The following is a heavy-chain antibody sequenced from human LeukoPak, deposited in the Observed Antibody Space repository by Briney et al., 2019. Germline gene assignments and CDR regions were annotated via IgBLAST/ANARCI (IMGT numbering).Heavy chain of an antibody. D-gene: IGHD4-23*01. V-gene: IGHV3-64*01. CDR2: ISSNGDNT. CDR3: AREGHGGLVDC. Sequence: GGSLRLSCAVSGFTFSSYAMHWVRQAPGKGLEYASSISSNGDNTFYPNSVKGRFTISGDNSKNTLYLQMGSLRVEDMGVYYCAREGHGGLVDCWGQGTLVTVSS. J-gene: IGHJ4*02. CDR1: GFTFSSYA.